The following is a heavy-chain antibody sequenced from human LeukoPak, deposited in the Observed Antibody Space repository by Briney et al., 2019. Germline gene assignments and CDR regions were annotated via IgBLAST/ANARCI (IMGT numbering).Heavy chain of an antibody. J-gene: IGHJ4*02. CDR1: GFTFSSYA. Sequence: GGSLRLSCAASGFTFSSYAMSWVRQAPGKGLEWVSAISGSGGSTYYADSVKGRFTISRDNSKNTLYLQMNSLRAEDTAVYYCAKDQTHYYGSGSYFDYWGQGTLVTVSS. D-gene: IGHD3-10*01. CDR2: ISGSGGST. V-gene: IGHV3-23*01. CDR3: AKDQTHYYGSGSYFDY.